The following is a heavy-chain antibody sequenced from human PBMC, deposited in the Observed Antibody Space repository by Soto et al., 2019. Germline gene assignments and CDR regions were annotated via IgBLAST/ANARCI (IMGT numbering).Heavy chain of an antibody. CDR2: VYYRGDT. D-gene: IGHD6-19*01. CDR3: ARAFQGWYFDQ. CDR1: GASIGTTSYF. V-gene: IGHV4-39*01. Sequence: SETLSLTCSASGASIGTTSYFWAWIRQPPGKGLEWIGSVYYRGDTHYNPSLRSRVTVSADTPNNQFSLTLSSLTAADTATYYCARAFQGWYFDQWGPGSLVTVSS. J-gene: IGHJ4*02.